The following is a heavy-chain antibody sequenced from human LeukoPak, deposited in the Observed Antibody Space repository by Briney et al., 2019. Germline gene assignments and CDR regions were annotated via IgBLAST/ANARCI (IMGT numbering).Heavy chain of an antibody. J-gene: IGHJ2*01. CDR3: AMRGYTYGNWYFDL. Sequence: PSQTLSLTCTVSGGSISSGDYSWSWFRQPPGKGLEWIGCIYSSGSTYYNPSLKSRVIISADTSKNPFSLKVSSVTAADTAVYYCAMRGYTYGNWYFDLWGRGTLVTVSS. CDR1: GGSISSGDYS. V-gene: IGHV4-30-4*01. CDR2: IYSSGST. D-gene: IGHD5-18*01.